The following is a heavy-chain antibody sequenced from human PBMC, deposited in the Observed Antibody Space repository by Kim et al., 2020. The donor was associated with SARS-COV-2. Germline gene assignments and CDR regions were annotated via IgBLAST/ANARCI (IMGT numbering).Heavy chain of an antibody. J-gene: IGHJ6*01. V-gene: IGHV4-59*13. Sequence: SETLSLTCSVSGGSISRYYWSWIRQPPGKGLEWMGNIYYTGSSNYNPSPKSRVTISVDTPKNQFSLELHSVTAADTAVYYFARDRGDYTGKRWYSYGMDV. CDR1: GGSISRYY. D-gene: IGHD5-18*01. CDR2: IYYTGSS. CDR3: ARDRGDYTGKRWYSYGMDV.